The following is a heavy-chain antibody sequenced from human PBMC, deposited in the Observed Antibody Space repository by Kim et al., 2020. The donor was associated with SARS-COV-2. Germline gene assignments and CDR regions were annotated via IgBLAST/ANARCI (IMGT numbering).Heavy chain of an antibody. J-gene: IGHJ4*02. CDR1: GGSVSSGSYY. CDR2: IYYSGGT. D-gene: IGHD3-22*01. CDR3: ARETYYYDSSSYYYGNLGFDY. V-gene: IGHV4-61*01. Sequence: SETLSLTCTVSGGSVSSGSYYWSWIRQPPGKGLEWIGHIYYSGGTNYNPSLKSRVSISVDTSKNQFSLKLSSVTAADTAVYYCARETYYYDSSSYYYGNLGFDYWGQGTLVTVSS.